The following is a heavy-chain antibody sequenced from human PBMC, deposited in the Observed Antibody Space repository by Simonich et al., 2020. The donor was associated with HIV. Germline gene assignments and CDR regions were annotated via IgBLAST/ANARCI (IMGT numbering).Heavy chain of an antibody. V-gene: IGHV4-34*01. CDR2: INHSGNT. J-gene: IGHJ4*02. D-gene: IGHD6-19*01. Sequence: QVQLQQWGAGLLKPSETLSLTCAVYGGSFSGYYWSWIRQPPGKGLEWIGEINHSGNTNYNPSLKSRVTISVDTSKNQFSLKLSSVTAADTAVYYCARSAGWLPLDYWGLGTLVTVSS. CDR1: GGSFSGYY. CDR3: ARSAGWLPLDY.